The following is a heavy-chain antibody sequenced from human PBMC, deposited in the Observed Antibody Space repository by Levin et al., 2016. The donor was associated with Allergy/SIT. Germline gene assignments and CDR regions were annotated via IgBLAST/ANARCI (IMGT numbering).Heavy chain of an antibody. V-gene: IGHV1-69*08. D-gene: IGHD4-17*01. J-gene: IGHJ5*02. Sequence: SVKVSCKASGATFSSNTISWVRQAPGQGLEWMGRIIPILGRPSYAQRFQGRVTITADKSTSTAYMELRSLRSDDTAVYYCARDRDYGDYVFDPWGQGTLVTVSS. CDR2: IIPILGRP. CDR3: ARDRDYGDYVFDP. CDR1: GATFSSNT.